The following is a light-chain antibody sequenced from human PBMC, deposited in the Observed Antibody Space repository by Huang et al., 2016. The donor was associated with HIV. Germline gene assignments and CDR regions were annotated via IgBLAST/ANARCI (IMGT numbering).Light chain of an antibody. CDR2: GSS. CDR3: QKYSNDPRA. J-gene: IGKJ1*01. CDR1: QGIRNF. V-gene: IGKV1-27*01. Sequence: DIQMTQSPSSLSASVGDRVTITCRASQGIRNFVAWYQQKPGKPPKRLIYGSSTLESGVPSRFSGGGSETELTLTSRSLQTEDVATYYCQKYSNDPRAFGQGTRVDIK.